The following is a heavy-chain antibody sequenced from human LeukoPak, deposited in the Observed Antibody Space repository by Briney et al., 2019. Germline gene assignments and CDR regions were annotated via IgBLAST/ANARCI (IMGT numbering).Heavy chain of an antibody. CDR3: ARALRGYSGYFDY. V-gene: IGHV3-11*01. CDR1: GFIFSDYY. Sequence: GGSLRLSCAASGFIFSDYYMTWIRQAPGEGLEWVSYISSSSTTIYYADSVRGRFTISRDNAKNSLYLHMSSLRAEDTAVYYCARALRGYSGYFDYWGQGTLVTVSS. J-gene: IGHJ4*02. CDR2: ISSSSTTI. D-gene: IGHD5-12*01.